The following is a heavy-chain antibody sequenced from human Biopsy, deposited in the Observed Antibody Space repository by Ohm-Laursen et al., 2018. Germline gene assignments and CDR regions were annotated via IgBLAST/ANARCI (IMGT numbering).Heavy chain of an antibody. D-gene: IGHD3-16*01. J-gene: IGHJ4*02. Sequence: SHTLSLTCTVSGVSINTGGYYWTWIRPHPGTGLEWNGYIHYSGNTLYNPSLKSRLTISVDTSRNQFSLKLTSVAAADTALYYCTRAGGGKIYGLWGQGTLVTVSS. V-gene: IGHV4-31*03. CDR3: TRAGGGKIYGL. CDR1: GVSINTGGYY. CDR2: IHYSGNT.